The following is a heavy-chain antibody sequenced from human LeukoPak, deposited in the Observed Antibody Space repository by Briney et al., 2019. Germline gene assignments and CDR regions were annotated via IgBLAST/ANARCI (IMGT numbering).Heavy chain of an antibody. V-gene: IGHV1-69*04. CDR2: IIPILGIA. D-gene: IGHD3-9*01. J-gene: IGHJ6*02. CDR1: GGTFSSYA. CDR3: ARAYYDILTGYPSYYGMDV. Sequence: ASVKVSCKASGGTFSSYAISWVRQAPGQGLEWMGRIIPILGIANYAQKFQGRVTITADKSTSTAYMVLSSLRSEDTAVYYCARAYYDILTGYPSYYGMDVWGQGTTVTVSS.